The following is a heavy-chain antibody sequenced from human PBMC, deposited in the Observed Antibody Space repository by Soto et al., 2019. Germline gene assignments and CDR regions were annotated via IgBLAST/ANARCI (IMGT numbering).Heavy chain of an antibody. CDR2: ISSSSTI. D-gene: IGHD2-21*02. V-gene: IGHV3-48*02. CDR3: ASRGTANYYGMDV. CDR1: GFTFSSYR. Sequence: GGSLSLSCAASGFTFSSYRLTWVRQAPGKGLEWVSYISSSSTIYYADSVKGRFTISRDNAKNSLYLQMNSLRDEDTAVYYCASRGTANYYGMDVWGQGTTVTVS. J-gene: IGHJ6*02.